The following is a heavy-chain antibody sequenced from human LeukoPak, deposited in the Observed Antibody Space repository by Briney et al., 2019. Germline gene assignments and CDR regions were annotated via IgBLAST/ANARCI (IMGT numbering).Heavy chain of an antibody. V-gene: IGHV4-39*07. CDR1: GGSISNKY. D-gene: IGHD6-13*01. Sequence: SETVSLTCTVSGGSISNKYWSWIRQPPGKGLEWIGSIYYSGSTYYNPSLKSRVTISVDTSKNQFSLKLSSVTAADTAVYYCARPGIAAAGRRYWYFDLWGRGTLVTVSS. J-gene: IGHJ2*01. CDR3: ARPGIAAAGRRYWYFDL. CDR2: IYYSGST.